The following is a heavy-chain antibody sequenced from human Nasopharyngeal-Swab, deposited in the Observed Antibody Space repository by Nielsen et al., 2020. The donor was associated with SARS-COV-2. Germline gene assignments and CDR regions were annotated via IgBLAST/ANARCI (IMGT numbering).Heavy chain of an antibody. Sequence: GGSLRLSCAASGFTFSSYAMHWVRQAPGKGLEWVAVISYDGSNKYYADSVKGRFTISRDNSKNTLYLQMNSLRAEDTAVYYCAGNSQSNDLDYWGQGTLVTVSS. D-gene: IGHD1-1*01. CDR1: GFTFSSYA. V-gene: IGHV3-30-3*01. CDR3: AGNSQSNDLDY. J-gene: IGHJ4*02. CDR2: ISYDGSNK.